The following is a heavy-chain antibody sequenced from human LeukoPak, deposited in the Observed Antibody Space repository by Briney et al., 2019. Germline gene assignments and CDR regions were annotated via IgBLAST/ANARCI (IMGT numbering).Heavy chain of an antibody. V-gene: IGHV5-51*01. D-gene: IGHD6-6*01. CDR2: IYPGDSDT. J-gene: IGHJ5*02. CDR1: GYSFTSYW. CDR3: ARLSAALPRHLELYNWFDP. Sequence: GESLKISCKGSGYSFTSYWIGWVRQMPGKGLEWMGIIYPGDSDTRYSPSFQGQVTISADKSISTAYLQWSSLKASDTAMYYCARLSAALPRHLELYNWFDPWGQGTLVTVSS.